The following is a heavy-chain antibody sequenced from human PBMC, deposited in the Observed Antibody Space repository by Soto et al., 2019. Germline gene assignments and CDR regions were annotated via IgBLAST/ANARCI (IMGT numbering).Heavy chain of an antibody. CDR2: VNPDSGGT. CDR1: GYIFTDNL. CDR3: ARGAQGFFPVSGIYFYFDH. V-gene: IGHV1-2*07. Sequence: ASVKIPCKPSGYIFTDNLIHWGRQSPGQGLQWVGWVNPDSGGTNVAHAFQDRVTMTADTSITTAYMDLARLRPDDTAIFYCARGAQGFFPVSGIYFYFDHWGQGTPVTVSS. D-gene: IGHD3-22*01. J-gene: IGHJ4*02.